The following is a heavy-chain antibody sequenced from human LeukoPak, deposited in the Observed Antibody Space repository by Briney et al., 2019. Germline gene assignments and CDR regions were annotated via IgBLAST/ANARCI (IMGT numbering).Heavy chain of an antibody. J-gene: IGHJ6*03. D-gene: IGHD3-3*01. CDR3: ARDGGPYDFWSGYFRYYYYYMDV. Sequence: GASVKVSCKASGYTFTGYYMHWVRQAPGQGLEWMGWINPNSGGTNYAQKFQGRVTMTRDTSISTAYMELSRLRSDDTAVYYCARDGGPYDFWSGYFRYYYYYMDVWGKGTTVTVSS. CDR2: INPNSGGT. CDR1: GYTFTGYY. V-gene: IGHV1-2*02.